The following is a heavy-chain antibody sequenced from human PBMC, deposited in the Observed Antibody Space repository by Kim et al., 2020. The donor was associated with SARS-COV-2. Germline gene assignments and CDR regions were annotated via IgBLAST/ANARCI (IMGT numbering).Heavy chain of an antibody. D-gene: IGHD4-4*01. J-gene: IGHJ4*02. CDR3: VLGDGYNNSQSIHY. CDR1: GSTFSRYA. CDR2: ISYDGNNN. Sequence: GGSLRLSCAASGSTFSRYAMHWVRQAPGKGLEWVAVISYDGNNNSYADSVKGRFTISRDNSKNTLYLQMNSLRSEDTAVYYCVLGDGYNNSQSIHYLGQGTLVTVAS. V-gene: IGHV3-30*04.